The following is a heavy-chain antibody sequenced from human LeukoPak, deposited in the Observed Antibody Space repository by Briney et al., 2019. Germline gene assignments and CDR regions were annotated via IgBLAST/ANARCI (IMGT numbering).Heavy chain of an antibody. CDR3: ARPMIRGVKWFDP. CDR1: GGTFSGYY. CDR2: INHSGNT. J-gene: IGHJ5*02. V-gene: IGHV4-34*01. Sequence: SETLSLTCAVSGGTFSGYYWSWIRQPPGKGLEWIGEINHSGNTNYNPSPKSRLTISVDTSNNQFSLKLSSVTAADTAVYYCARPMIRGVKWFDPWGQGTLVTVSS. D-gene: IGHD3-10*01.